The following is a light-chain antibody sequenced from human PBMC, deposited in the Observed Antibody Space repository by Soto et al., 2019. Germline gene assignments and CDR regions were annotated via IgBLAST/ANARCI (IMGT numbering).Light chain of an antibody. CDR3: RQYTNWPQN. Sequence: EIVMTQSQVTLSASPGERATLSCRASQTVSTNLAWYQQRPGQAPRLLIYGASTRVTGIPPRFSGSGSGTDSTLTISSLQSEDFAVYFCRQYTNWPQNFGQGTKLEIK. CDR2: GAS. CDR1: QTVSTN. J-gene: IGKJ2*01. V-gene: IGKV3-15*01.